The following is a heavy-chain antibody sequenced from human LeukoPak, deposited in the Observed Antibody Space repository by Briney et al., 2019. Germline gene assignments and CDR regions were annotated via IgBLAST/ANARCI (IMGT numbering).Heavy chain of an antibody. V-gene: IGHV5-51*01. CDR3: ARLDDSSGYDAFDI. J-gene: IGHJ3*02. CDR1: GYSFTNYW. CDR2: IHPRDSET. D-gene: IGHD3-22*01. Sequence: GESLKISCKGSGYSFTNYWIGWVRQMPGQGPEWIGIIHPRDSETVYTPSFRGQVTISADKSISTAYLQWSSLKASDTAMYYCARLDDSSGYDAFDIWGQGTMVTVSS.